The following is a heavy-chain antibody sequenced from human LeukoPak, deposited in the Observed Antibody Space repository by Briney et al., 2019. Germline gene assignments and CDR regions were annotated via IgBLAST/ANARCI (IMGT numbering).Heavy chain of an antibody. CDR3: ASGGTTVTSLRYYYYYMDV. V-gene: IGHV1-2*02. CDR2: INPNSGGT. CDR1: GYTFTGYY. J-gene: IGHJ6*03. Sequence: ASVKVSCKASGYTFTGYYMHWVRQAPGQGLEWMGWINPNSGGTNNAQKFQGRVTMTRDTSISKAYMELSRLRSDDTGVYYCASGGTTVTSLRYYYYYMDVWGKGTTVTVSS. D-gene: IGHD4-17*01.